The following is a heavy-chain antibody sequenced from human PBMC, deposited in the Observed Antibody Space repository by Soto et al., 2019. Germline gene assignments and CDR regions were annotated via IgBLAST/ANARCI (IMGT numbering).Heavy chain of an antibody. D-gene: IGHD3-3*01. CDR3: AAVGNYDFWSGYYKRSYYYYGMDV. V-gene: IGHV1-58*01. CDR1: GFTFTSSA. J-gene: IGHJ6*02. CDR2: IVVGICNT. Sequence: SVKVSCKASGFTFTSSAVQWGRQARGQRLEWKGWIVVGICNTNYAQKFQERVTITRDMSTSTAYMELISLRSEDTAVYYCAAVGNYDFWSGYYKRSYYYYGMDVWGQGTTVTVSS.